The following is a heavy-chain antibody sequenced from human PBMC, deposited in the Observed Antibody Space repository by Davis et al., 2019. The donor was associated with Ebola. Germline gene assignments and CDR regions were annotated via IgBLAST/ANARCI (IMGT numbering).Heavy chain of an antibody. D-gene: IGHD2-21*01. CDR3: ARSDCSAGCCYIDY. J-gene: IGHJ4*02. CDR1: GFIFNNYW. CDR2: ISSDGSTT. V-gene: IGHV3-74*01. Sequence: PGGSLRLSCAASGFIFNNYWMHWVRQAPGKGLVWVSRISSDGSTTDYADSVKGRFTFSRDNAKNTLYLQMSSLRADDTAVYYCARSDCSAGCCYIDYWAQGTLVTVSS.